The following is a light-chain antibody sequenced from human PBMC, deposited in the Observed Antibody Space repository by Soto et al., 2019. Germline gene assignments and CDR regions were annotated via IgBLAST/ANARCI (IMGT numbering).Light chain of an antibody. Sequence: DLQLTQSPSFLSASVGDRVTITCRASQGISSYLAWYQQQPGKAPKLLIYAASTLQSGVPSRFSGSGSGTEFPLTISSLQPEDFATYYCQQLNSYPLTFGQGTKVEI. CDR1: QGISSY. CDR2: AAS. CDR3: QQLNSYPLT. J-gene: IGKJ1*01. V-gene: IGKV1-9*01.